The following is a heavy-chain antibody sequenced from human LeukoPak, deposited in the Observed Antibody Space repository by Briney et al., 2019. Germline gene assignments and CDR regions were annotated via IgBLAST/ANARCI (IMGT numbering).Heavy chain of an antibody. V-gene: IGHV1-2*02. CDR1: GYTFTDYD. Sequence: ASVKVSCKAPGYTFTDYDLHWVRQAPGEGLEWMGWINPKSGETKYAQKFQGRVTMTRDTSINTVYMELSRLRSDDTAVYYCARGYYYDRSGYYLLNFDYWGQGILVTVSS. J-gene: IGHJ4*02. CDR3: ARGYYYDRSGYYLLNFDY. D-gene: IGHD3-22*01. CDR2: INPKSGET.